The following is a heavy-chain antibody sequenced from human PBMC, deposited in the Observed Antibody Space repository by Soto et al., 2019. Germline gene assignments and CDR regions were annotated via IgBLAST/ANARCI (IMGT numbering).Heavy chain of an antibody. CDR1: GGTFSSYA. Sequence: SVKVSCKASGGTFSSYAISWVRQAPGQGLEWMGGIIPIFGTANYAQKFQGRVTITADKSTSTAYMELRSLRSEDTAVYYCARDSGTYYYGSGSYHWPFDYWGQGTLVTVSS. CDR3: ARDSGTYYYGSGSYHWPFDY. J-gene: IGHJ4*02. D-gene: IGHD3-10*01. CDR2: IIPIFGTA. V-gene: IGHV1-69*06.